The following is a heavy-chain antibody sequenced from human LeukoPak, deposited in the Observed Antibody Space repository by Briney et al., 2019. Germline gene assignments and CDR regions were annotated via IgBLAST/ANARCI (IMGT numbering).Heavy chain of an antibody. J-gene: IGHJ6*03. V-gene: IGHV4-39*07. CDR2: IYYSGDT. CDR3: ARVRLSTLKYFYYFMDV. D-gene: IGHD2/OR15-2a*01. CDR1: GGSVTTASFY. Sequence: SETLSLTCSVSGGSVTTASFYWGWIRKAPGKGLEWIGNIYYSGDTSYNPSLQSRATISMDMSNNQFSLTLNSVTAADTAVYFCARVRLSTLKYFYYFMDVWGKGTTVTVSS.